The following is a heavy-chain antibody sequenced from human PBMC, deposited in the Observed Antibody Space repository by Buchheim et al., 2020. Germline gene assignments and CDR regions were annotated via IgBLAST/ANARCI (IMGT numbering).Heavy chain of an antibody. Sequence: VQLVESGGGVVQPGRSLRLSCAASGFTFSSYGMHWVRQAPGKGLEWVAVISYDGSNKYYADSVKGRFTISRDNSKNTLYLQMNSLRAEDTAVYYCAMNYCISTSCYAPDFDYWGQGTL. CDR3: AMNYCISTSCYAPDFDY. D-gene: IGHD2-2*01. V-gene: IGHV3-30*03. J-gene: IGHJ4*02. CDR2: ISYDGSNK. CDR1: GFTFSSYG.